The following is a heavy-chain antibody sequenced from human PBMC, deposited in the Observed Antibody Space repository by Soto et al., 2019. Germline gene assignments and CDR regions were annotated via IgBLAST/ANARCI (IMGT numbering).Heavy chain of an antibody. V-gene: IGHV1-2*04. CDR2: INPNSGGT. CDR3: ARGTNYDILTGYYMRGMDV. J-gene: IGHJ6*02. CDR1: GYTFTGYY. D-gene: IGHD3-9*01. Sequence: ASVKVSCKASGYTFTGYYMHWVRQAPGQGHEWMGWINPNSGGTNYAQKFQGWVTMTRDTSISTAYMELSRLRSDDTAVYYCARGTNYDILTGYYMRGMDVWGQGTTVTVSS.